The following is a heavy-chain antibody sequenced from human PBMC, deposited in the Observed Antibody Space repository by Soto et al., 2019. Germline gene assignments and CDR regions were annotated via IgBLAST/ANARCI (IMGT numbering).Heavy chain of an antibody. D-gene: IGHD2-21*01. CDR1: GFTFSSFV. J-gene: IGHJ1*01. V-gene: IGHV3-30*18. Sequence: ESGGGVVQPGRSLRLSCAASGFTFSSFVMHWVRQAPGKGLEWVAFTSYDESNQYYADSVKGRFTISRDNSKNTLYLQMNSLGPEDTAIYCCAKDGGDKGGFQHWGQGTLVTVSS. CDR2: TSYDESNQ. CDR3: AKDGGDKGGFQH.